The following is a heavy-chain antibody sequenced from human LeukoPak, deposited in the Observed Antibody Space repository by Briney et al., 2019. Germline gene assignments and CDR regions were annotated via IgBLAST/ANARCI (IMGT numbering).Heavy chain of an antibody. V-gene: IGHV3-30*18. D-gene: IGHD2-21*01. CDR2: ISYDGSNK. CDR3: AKDGDWTFDI. J-gene: IGHJ3*02. Sequence: GGSLRLSCAASGFTFSSYGMHWVRQAPGKGLEWVAVISYDGSNKYYADSVKGRFTISGDNSMKMAYLQMNSLRTEDTAIYFCAKDGDWTFDIWGQGTMVTVSS. CDR1: GFTFSSYG.